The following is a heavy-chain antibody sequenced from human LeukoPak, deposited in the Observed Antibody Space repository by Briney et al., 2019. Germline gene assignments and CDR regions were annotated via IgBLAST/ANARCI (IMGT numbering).Heavy chain of an antibody. Sequence: GGSLRLSCAASGFTFSRYSINWVRQAPGKGLEWVSSISSSSSYIYYADSVKGRFTISRDNAKNSLYLQMNSLRAEDTAVYYCGRDVEPRGSFPTYYYYYGMDVWDQGTTVTVSS. V-gene: IGHV3-21*01. J-gene: IGHJ6*02. D-gene: IGHD1-26*01. CDR1: GFTFSRYS. CDR3: GRDVEPRGSFPTYYYYYGMDV. CDR2: ISSSSSYI.